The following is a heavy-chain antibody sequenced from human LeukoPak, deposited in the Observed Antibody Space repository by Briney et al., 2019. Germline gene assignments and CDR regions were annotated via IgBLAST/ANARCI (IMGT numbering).Heavy chain of an antibody. J-gene: IGHJ4*02. CDR3: ARSNSEYYDILTGYYYFDY. D-gene: IGHD3-9*01. CDR1: GFNVSNNY. Sequence: PGGSLRLSCAASGFNVSNNYVSWVRQAPGKGLEWVSVIFSAGNTYYADSVKGRFTISRDNSKNTLYLQMNSLRAEDTAVYYCARSNSEYYDILTGYYYFDYWGQGTLVTVSS. V-gene: IGHV3-53*01. CDR2: IFSAGNT.